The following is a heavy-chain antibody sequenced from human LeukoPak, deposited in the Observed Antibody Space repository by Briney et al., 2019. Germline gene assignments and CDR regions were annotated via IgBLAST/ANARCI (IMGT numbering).Heavy chain of an antibody. V-gene: IGHV1-46*01. J-gene: IGHJ3*02. CDR1: GGTFSSYA. D-gene: IGHD6-19*01. CDR3: ARVSGWTDAFDI. CDR2: INPSGGST. Sequence: ASVKVSCKASGGTFSSYAISWVRQAPGQGLEWMGIINPSGGSTSYAQKFQGRVTMTRDTSTSTVYMELSSLRSEDTAVYYCARVSGWTDAFDIWGQGTMVTVSS.